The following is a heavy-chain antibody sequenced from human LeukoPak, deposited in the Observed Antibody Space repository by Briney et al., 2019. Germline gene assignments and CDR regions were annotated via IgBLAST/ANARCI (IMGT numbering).Heavy chain of an antibody. J-gene: IGHJ4*02. Sequence: GGSLRLSCAASGFTFSSYSMTWVRQAPGKGLEWVSYISSSSSTIYYADSVKGRFTISRDNAKNSLYLQMNSLRDEDTAVYYCARVHNFWSGYYAYFDYWGQGTLVTVSS. CDR2: ISSSSSTI. V-gene: IGHV3-48*02. CDR1: GFTFSSYS. CDR3: ARVHNFWSGYYAYFDY. D-gene: IGHD3-3*01.